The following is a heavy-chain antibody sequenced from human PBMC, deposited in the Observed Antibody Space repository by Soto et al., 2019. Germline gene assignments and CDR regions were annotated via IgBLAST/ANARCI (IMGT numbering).Heavy chain of an antibody. CDR3: ARHVVRRYCISTSCYADYYYYGMDV. Sequence: GESLKISCKGSGYTFTSYWIAWVRQMPGKGLEWMGIIYPGDSDTRYSPSFQGQVTISADKSISTAYLQWRSLKASDTAMYYCARHVVRRYCISTSCYADYYYYGMDVWGQGTTVTVS. D-gene: IGHD2-2*01. CDR1: GYTFTSYW. CDR2: IYPGDSDT. J-gene: IGHJ6*02. V-gene: IGHV5-51*01.